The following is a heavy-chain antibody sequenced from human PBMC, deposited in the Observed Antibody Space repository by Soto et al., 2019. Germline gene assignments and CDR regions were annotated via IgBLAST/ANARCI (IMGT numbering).Heavy chain of an antibody. CDR2: ISAYNGNT. CDR3: ARDSSAAGARPFDY. Sequence: ASVKVSCKASGYIFTSYGISWMRQARGQGLEWMGWISAYNGNTNYAQNFQDRVTLTTDTSTTTAYMELRNLRSDETAVYYCARDSSAAGARPFDYWGQGTLVTVSS. CDR1: GYIFTSYG. D-gene: IGHD6-13*01. J-gene: IGHJ4*02. V-gene: IGHV1-18*01.